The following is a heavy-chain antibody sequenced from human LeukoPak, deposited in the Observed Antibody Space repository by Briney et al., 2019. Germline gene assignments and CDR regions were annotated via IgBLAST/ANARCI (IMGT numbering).Heavy chain of an antibody. CDR3: ARGAIVMVTDYFDY. CDR2: INPNSGGT. V-gene: IGHV1-2*02. J-gene: IGHJ4*02. CDR1: GYTFTGYY. D-gene: IGHD3-22*01. Sequence: ASVKVSCKASGYTFTGYYIHWVRQAPGQGLEWMGWINPNSGGTNYTQKFQGRVTMTWDTSISTAYMELSRLRSDDTAVYYCARGAIVMVTDYFDYWGQGTLVTVSS.